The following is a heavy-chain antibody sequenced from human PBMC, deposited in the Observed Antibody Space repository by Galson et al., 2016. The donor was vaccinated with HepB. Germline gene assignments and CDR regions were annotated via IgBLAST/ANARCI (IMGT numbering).Heavy chain of an antibody. CDR1: GGSIRSGGYY. CDR2: IYYSGST. J-gene: IGHJ5*02. V-gene: IGHV4-31*03. D-gene: IGHD2-2*03. Sequence: TLSLTCTVSGGSIRSGGYYWTWIRQHPGKGLEWIGYIYYSGSTRYNPSLGSRVTISVDTSKNQFSLKVTSVTGADTAVYYCARMDILLGFDVWGQGTLVTVSS. CDR3: ARMDILLGFDV.